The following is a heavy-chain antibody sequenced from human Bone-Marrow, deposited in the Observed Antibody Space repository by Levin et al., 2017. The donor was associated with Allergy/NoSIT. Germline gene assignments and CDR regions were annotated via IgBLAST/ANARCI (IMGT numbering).Heavy chain of an antibody. Sequence: PGGSLRLSCAASGFTFSRYAMGWVRQAPVKGLDWVSSISGSGGSTYYADSVRGRFTISRDNSRNTLYLQVNSLRAEDTAVYYCAKVAEDTPMGTIDRWGQGTLVSVSS. D-gene: IGHD5-18*01. J-gene: IGHJ4*02. V-gene: IGHV3-23*01. CDR3: AKVAEDTPMGTIDR. CDR2: ISGSGGST. CDR1: GFTFSRYA.